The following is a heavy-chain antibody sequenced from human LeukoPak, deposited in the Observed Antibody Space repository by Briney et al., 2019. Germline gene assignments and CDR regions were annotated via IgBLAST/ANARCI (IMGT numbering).Heavy chain of an antibody. CDR2: ISSSSSTI. CDR3: ARDPQHLRYFDWLPPNWFDP. D-gene: IGHD3-9*01. Sequence: PGGSLRLSCAASGFTFSSMNWVRQAPGKGLEWVSYISSSSSTIYYADSVKGRFTISRDNAKNSLYLQMNSLRAEDTAVYYCARDPQHLRYFDWLPPNWFDPWGQGTLVTVSS. J-gene: IGHJ5*02. V-gene: IGHV3-48*04. CDR1: GFTFSS.